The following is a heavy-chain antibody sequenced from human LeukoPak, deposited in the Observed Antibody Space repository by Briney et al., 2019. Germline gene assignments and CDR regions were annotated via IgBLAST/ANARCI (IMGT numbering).Heavy chain of an antibody. J-gene: IGHJ5*02. Sequence: GGSLRLSCAASGFTFTNHWMSWVRQAPGKGLEWVANIKEDGSEKYYVDSVKGRFTVSRDNVKNSLFLQMNSLRIDDTAVYYCAKSGSSVFWSWGQGTLVTVSS. D-gene: IGHD3-3*02. CDR3: AKSGSSVFWS. CDR2: IKEDGSEK. CDR1: GFTFTNHW. V-gene: IGHV3-7*03.